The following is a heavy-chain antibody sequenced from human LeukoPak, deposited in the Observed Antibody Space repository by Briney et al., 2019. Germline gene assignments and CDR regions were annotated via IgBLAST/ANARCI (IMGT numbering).Heavy chain of an antibody. CDR2: TTASGGMT. D-gene: IGHD3-16*02. CDR3: TKDASEDYRLWGSYRSDS. Sequence: GGSLRLSCEASGFTFRIYAMSWVRQAPGKGLEWVSSTTASGGMTFYAESVKGRFTISRDYLKNTLFLQMNSLRAEDTGIYYCTKDASEDYRLWGSYRSDSWGQGTLVTVSA. J-gene: IGHJ4*02. CDR1: GFTFRIYA. V-gene: IGHV3-23*01.